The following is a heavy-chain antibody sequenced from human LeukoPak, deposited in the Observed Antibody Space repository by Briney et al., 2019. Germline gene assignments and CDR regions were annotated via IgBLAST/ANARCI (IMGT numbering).Heavy chain of an antibody. D-gene: IGHD6-13*01. CDR2: INSDGSST. J-gene: IGHJ4*02. CDR3: ARDSPHSSNDFHY. CDR1: GFXFSTYW. V-gene: IGHV3-74*01. Sequence: GGSLRLSCAASGFXFSTYWIHWARQAPGKGLVWVSRINSDGSSTRYADPVKGRFTISRDNAKNTLYLQMNSLRAEDTAVYYCARDSPHSSNDFHYWGQGTLVTVSS.